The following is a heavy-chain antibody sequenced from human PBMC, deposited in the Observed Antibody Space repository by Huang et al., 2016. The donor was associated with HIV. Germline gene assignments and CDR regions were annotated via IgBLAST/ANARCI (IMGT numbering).Heavy chain of an antibody. CDR1: GFIFDNFG. CDR2: IRSDGSNE. D-gene: IGHD5-12*01. V-gene: IGHV3-30*02. CDR3: ARAVDGFNSKGFYMDV. J-gene: IGHJ6*03. Sequence: QVQLVESGGGVVQPGGSLRLSCGASGFIFDNFGMHWVRQAPGKGWEWVALIRSDGSNEYNGESVKGRFSISRDNFENMVYLQMNSLGDGDTAIYYCARAVDGFNSKGFYMDVWGKGTAVIVSS.